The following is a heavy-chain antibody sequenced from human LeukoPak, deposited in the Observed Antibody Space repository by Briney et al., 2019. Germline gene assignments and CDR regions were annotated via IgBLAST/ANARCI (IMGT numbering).Heavy chain of an antibody. CDR2: IYSSGST. CDR1: GGSISSFY. V-gene: IGHV4-4*07. D-gene: IGHD4-17*01. CDR3: ARETTVTRFDY. Sequence: PSETLSLTCTVSGGSISSFYWTWIRQPAGKGLEWIGRIYSSGSTNYNPSLKSRVTMSVDTSKNQFSLKLSSVTAADTAVYYCARETTVTRFDYWGQGTLITASS. J-gene: IGHJ4*02.